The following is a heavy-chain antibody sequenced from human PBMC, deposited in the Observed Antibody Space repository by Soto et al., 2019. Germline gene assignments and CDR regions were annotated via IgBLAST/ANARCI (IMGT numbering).Heavy chain of an antibody. J-gene: IGHJ6*01. V-gene: IGHV2-5*02. CDR3: IQSRCGGDCLQSYASYYYYGMDV. CDR2: IYWDDDK. D-gene: IGHD2-21*02. CDR1: AFSLSTGGVG. Sequence: SGPTLVNPTQTLTLTCTFSAFSLSTGGVGVGWIRQPPGKALEWLALIYWDDDKRYSPSLRSRLTITKDTSKNQVVLTMTNMDPVDTATYYCIQSRCGGDCLQSYASYYYYGMDVWGQGSSVPGSA.